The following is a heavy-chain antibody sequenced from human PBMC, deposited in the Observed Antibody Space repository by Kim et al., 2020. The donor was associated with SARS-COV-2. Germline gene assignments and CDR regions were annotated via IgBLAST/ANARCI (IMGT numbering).Heavy chain of an antibody. CDR1: GFSISSYW. Sequence: GGSLRLSCAASGFSISSYWMHWVRQAPGKGLVWVSHINSDGTRTSYADSVKGRFTISRDNAKNTLYLQLNSLRVEDTAVYYCARVSGSYAKYFDYWGQGTLVTVSS. CDR2: INSDGTRT. V-gene: IGHV3-74*01. D-gene: IGHD1-26*01. CDR3: ARVSGSYAKYFDY. J-gene: IGHJ4*02.